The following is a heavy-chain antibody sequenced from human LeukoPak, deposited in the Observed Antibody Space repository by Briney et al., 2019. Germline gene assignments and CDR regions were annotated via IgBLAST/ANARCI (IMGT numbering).Heavy chain of an antibody. CDR3: VSYGLGSPR. Sequence: GGSLRLSCAASGFSFSIYYMHWVRQAPGKGLVWVSRINSDATETVYADSVRGRFTISRDNAKNTLYLQMNSLRGEDTAVHYCVSYGLGSPRWGQGTLVTVSS. CDR1: GFSFSIYY. J-gene: IGHJ4*02. CDR2: INSDATET. D-gene: IGHD3-10*01. V-gene: IGHV3-74*01.